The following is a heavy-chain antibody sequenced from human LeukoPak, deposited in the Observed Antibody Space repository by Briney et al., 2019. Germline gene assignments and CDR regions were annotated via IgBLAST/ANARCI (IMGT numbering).Heavy chain of an antibody. CDR2: ISSSSSYI. D-gene: IGHD1-20*01. V-gene: IGHV3-21*01. Sequence: PGGSLRLSCAASGFTFSSYSMNWVRQAPGKGLEWGSSISSSSSYIYYADSVKGRYTISRDNAKNSLYLQMNSLRAENTAVYYCARAPYNWNDETNENLFDPWGQGTLVTVSS. CDR1: GFTFSSYS. CDR3: ARAPYNWNDETNENLFDP. J-gene: IGHJ5*02.